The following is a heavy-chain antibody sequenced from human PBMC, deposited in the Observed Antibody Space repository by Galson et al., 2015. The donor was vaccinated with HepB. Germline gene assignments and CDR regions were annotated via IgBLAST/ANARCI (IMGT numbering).Heavy chain of an antibody. D-gene: IGHD2-15*01. Sequence: CAISGDSVSSNSAAWNWIRQSPSRGLEWLGRTYYRSKWYNDYAVSVKSRITINPDTSKNQFSLQLNSVTPEDTAVYCCAREFSTAVVVPLDYWGQGTLVTVSS. V-gene: IGHV6-1*01. J-gene: IGHJ4*02. CDR3: AREFSTAVVVPLDY. CDR2: TYYRSKWYN. CDR1: GDSVSSNSAA.